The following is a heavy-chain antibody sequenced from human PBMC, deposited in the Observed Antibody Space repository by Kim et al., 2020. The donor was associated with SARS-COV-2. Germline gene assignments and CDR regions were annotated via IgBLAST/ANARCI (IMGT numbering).Heavy chain of an antibody. CDR2: ISGSGGST. J-gene: IGHJ4*02. V-gene: IGHV3-23*01. D-gene: IGHD3-3*01. CDR1: GFTFSSYA. CDR3: AKSPGLTPSSRFLEWLLSHFDY. Sequence: GGSLRLSCAASGFTFSSYAMSWVRQAPGKGLEWVSAISGSGGSTYYADSVKGRFTISRDNSKNTLYLQMNSLRAEDTAVYCCAKSPGLTPSSRFLEWLLSHFDYWGQGTLVTVSS.